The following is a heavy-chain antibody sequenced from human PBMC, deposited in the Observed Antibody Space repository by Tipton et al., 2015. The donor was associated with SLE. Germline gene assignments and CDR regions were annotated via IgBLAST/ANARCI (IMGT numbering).Heavy chain of an antibody. CDR3: AGRYCGDDCYLYSFDS. CDR1: GESFSGYY. Sequence: TLSLTCAVYGESFSGYYWSWIRQPPGKGLEWLGEITHSGTTNYTPSLKSRVSISVDKSKNQFSLNLSSVTAADSAVYYCAGRYCGDDCYLYSFDSWGQGTLVTVSS. J-gene: IGHJ4*02. CDR2: ITHSGTT. D-gene: IGHD2-21*01. V-gene: IGHV4-34*01.